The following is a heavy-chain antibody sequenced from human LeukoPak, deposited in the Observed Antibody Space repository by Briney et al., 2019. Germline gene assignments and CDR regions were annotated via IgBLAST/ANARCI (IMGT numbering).Heavy chain of an antibody. J-gene: IGHJ5*02. V-gene: IGHV4-39*01. CDR3: ARPIYGEKNWFDP. CDR1: GGSISSSSYY. Sequence: SETLSLTCTVSGGSISSSSYYWGWIRQPPGKGLEWIGSIYYSGSTYYNPSLKSRVTISVDTSKNQFSLKLSSVTAADTAVYYCARPIYGEKNWFDPWGQGTLVTVSS. D-gene: IGHD4-17*01. CDR2: IYYSGST.